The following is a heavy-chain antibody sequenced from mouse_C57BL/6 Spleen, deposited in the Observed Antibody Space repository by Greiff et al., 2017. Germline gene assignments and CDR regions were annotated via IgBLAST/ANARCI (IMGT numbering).Heavy chain of an antibody. V-gene: IGHV1-50*01. CDR2: IDPSDSYT. CDR1: GYTFTSYW. Sequence: QVQLQQPGAELVKPGASVKLSCKASGYTFTSYWMQWVKQRPGQGLEWIGEIDPSDSYTNYNQKFKGKATLTVDTSSSPAYMQLSSLTSEDAAFYYCARNYYGSSGYFDYWGQGTTLTVSS. J-gene: IGHJ2*01. D-gene: IGHD1-1*01. CDR3: ARNYYGSSGYFDY.